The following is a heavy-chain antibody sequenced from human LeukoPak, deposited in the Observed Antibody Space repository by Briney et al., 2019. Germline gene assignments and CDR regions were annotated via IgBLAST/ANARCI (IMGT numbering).Heavy chain of an antibody. Sequence: GGSLRLSCAASGFTFDDYAMHWVRQAPGKGLEWVSGISWNSGSIGYADSVKGRFTISRDNAKNSLYLQMNSLRAEDTALYYCAKDMVSYSSGWYPTFDYWGQGTLVTVSS. D-gene: IGHD6-19*01. V-gene: IGHV3-9*01. CDR2: ISWNSGSI. CDR1: GFTFDDYA. J-gene: IGHJ4*02. CDR3: AKDMVSYSSGWYPTFDY.